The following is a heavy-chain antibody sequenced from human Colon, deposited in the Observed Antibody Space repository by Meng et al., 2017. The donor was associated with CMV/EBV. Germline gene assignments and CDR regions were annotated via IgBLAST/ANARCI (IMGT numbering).Heavy chain of an antibody. J-gene: IGHJ6*02. V-gene: IGHV3-53*01. CDR3: ARDRKRCTSTSCYGYYYGMDV. Sequence: GESLKISCAGSGFFVSNTYINWVRQAPGKGLEWVSVIYRGGSPFYTDSVKGRFTISRDNAKSSLYLQINSLRAEDTAVYYCARDRKRCTSTSCYGYYYGMDVWGQGATVTVSS. D-gene: IGHD2-2*01. CDR2: IYRGGSP. CDR1: GFFVSNTY.